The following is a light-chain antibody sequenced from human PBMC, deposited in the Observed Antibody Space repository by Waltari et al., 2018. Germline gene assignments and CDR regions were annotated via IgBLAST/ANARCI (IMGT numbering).Light chain of an antibody. J-gene: IGKJ4*01. CDR1: QSVRTN. V-gene: IGKV3-15*01. CDR3: QQYYVWPPIT. CDR2: GAS. Sequence: VLLTQSPASLYVSPGDTVILSCRARQSVRTNFVWYQQKSGKTTRTLIYGASTRASGVPSRFSGSGSETDFTLIISSLQSEDAAVYFCQQYYVWPPITFGGGTKLEI.